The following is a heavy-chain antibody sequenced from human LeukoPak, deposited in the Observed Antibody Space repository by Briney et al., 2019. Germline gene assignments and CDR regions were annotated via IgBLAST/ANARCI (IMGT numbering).Heavy chain of an antibody. Sequence: GGSLRLSCAASGFTFSSYWMTWVRQAPGKGLEWVANIKPDGSQIYYVDSVKGRFTISRDNAKNSLYLQVNSLRAEDTAVYYCARDLNWETYWGQGTLVTVSS. J-gene: IGHJ4*02. CDR3: ARDLNWETY. D-gene: IGHD1-1*01. CDR1: GFTFSSYW. V-gene: IGHV3-7*01. CDR2: IKPDGSQI.